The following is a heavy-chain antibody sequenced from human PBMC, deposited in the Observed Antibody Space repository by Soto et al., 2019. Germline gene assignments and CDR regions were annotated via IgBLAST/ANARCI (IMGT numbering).Heavy chain of an antibody. D-gene: IGHD1-1*01. V-gene: IGHV6-1*01. J-gene: IGHJ3*02. CDR2: TYYRSKWYN. CDR3: ARANRLERRTRGAFDI. Sequence: SQTLSLTCAISGDSVSSNSAAWNWIRQSPSRGLEWLGRTYYRSKWYNDYAVSVKSRITINPDTSKNQFSLQLNSVTPEDTAVYYCARANRLERRTRGAFDIWGQGTMVAVSS. CDR1: GDSVSSNSAA.